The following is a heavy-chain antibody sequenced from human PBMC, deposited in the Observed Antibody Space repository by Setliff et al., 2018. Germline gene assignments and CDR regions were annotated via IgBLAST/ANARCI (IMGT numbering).Heavy chain of an antibody. V-gene: IGHV1-2*02. CDR2: INLNTGNI. J-gene: IGHJ4*02. Sequence: ASVKVSCKASGFSFTDYLMNWMRQAPEQGLEWMGRINLNTGNIFYAQEFQGRVTLTRGTSTSTAYMELTGLRYDDTAIYYCARDPLGLEDITLFDYWGQGTLVTVSS. CDR1: GFSFTDYL. D-gene: IGHD3-16*01. CDR3: ARDPLGLEDITLFDY.